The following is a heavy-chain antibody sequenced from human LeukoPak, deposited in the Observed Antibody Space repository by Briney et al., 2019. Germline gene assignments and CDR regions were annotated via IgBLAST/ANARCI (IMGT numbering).Heavy chain of an antibody. Sequence: SETLSLTCAVYGGSFSGYYWSWLRQPPGKGLEWIGEINHSGSTNYNPSLKSRVTISVDTSKNQFSLKLSSVTAADTAVYYCARKECSSTSCYMGNDAFDIWGQGTMVTVSS. J-gene: IGHJ3*02. CDR1: GGSFSGYY. CDR2: INHSGST. V-gene: IGHV4-34*01. D-gene: IGHD2-2*02. CDR3: ARKECSSTSCYMGNDAFDI.